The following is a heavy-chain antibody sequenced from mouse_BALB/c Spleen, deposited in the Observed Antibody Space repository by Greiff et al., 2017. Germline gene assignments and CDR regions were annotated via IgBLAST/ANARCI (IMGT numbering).Heavy chain of an antibody. CDR2: ISSGGST. CDR1: GFTFSSYA. D-gene: IGHD2-14*01. J-gene: IGHJ1*01. V-gene: IGHV5-6-5*01. Sequence: EVHLVESGGGLVKPGGSLKLSCAASGFTFSSYAMSWVRQTPEKRLEWVASISSGGSTYYPDSVKGRFTISRDNARNILYLQMSSLRSEDTAMYYCARGGRYRYDGYFDVWGAGTTVTVSS. CDR3: ARGGRYRYDGYFDV.